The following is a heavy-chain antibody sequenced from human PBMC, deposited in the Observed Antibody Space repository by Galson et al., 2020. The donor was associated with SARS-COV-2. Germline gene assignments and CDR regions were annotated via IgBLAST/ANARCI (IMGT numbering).Heavy chain of an antibody. CDR3: ATGDSLYYGDYWSFDY. CDR1: GFTFSSYA. V-gene: IGHV3-23*01. D-gene: IGHD4-17*01. J-gene: IGHJ4*02. CDR2: ISGSGGST. Sequence: GGSLRLSCAASGFTFSSYAMSWVRQAPGKGLEWVSAISGSGGSTYYADSVKGRFTISRDNSKNTLYLQMNSLRAEDTAVYYCATGDSLYYGDYWSFDYWGQGTLVTVSS.